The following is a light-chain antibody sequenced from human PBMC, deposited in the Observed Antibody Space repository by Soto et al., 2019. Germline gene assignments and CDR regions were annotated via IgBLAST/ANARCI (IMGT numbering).Light chain of an antibody. CDR2: DAS. CDR3: QQYDNRPLT. Sequence: DIQMTQIPSSLSASVGDRVTITCQASQDINNCLNWYHQKPGKDPNLLIYDASNLESGVPSGFNGSGSGTHFTLTISSLQPEDTATYYCQQYDNRPLTFGPWTKVEI. CDR1: QDINNC. V-gene: IGKV1-33*01. J-gene: IGKJ3*01.